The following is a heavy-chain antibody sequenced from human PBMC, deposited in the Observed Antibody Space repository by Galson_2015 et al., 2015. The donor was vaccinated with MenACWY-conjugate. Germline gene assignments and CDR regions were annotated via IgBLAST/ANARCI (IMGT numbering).Heavy chain of an antibody. J-gene: IGHJ3*02. CDR2: ISGSGGTT. V-gene: IGHV3-23*01. D-gene: IGHD5-24*01. CDR1: GFTFSSYA. CDR3: ECATRHAFDI. Sequence: SLRLSCAASGFTFSSYAMSWVRQAPGKGLEWVSIISGSGGTTYYADSVKGRFTISRDNSKDTLYLQMNGLRAEDTAVYYCECATRHAFDIGGQGTMVTVSS.